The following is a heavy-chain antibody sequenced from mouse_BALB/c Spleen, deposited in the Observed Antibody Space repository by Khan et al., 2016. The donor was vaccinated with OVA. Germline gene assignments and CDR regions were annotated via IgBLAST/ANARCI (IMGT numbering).Heavy chain of an antibody. CDR3: ARNREPDYFDY. CDR1: GFSLTSHG. CDR2: IWAGGST. Sequence: QVQLKESGPGLVAPSQSLSITCTVSGFSLTSHGVHWVHQPPGKGLEWLGVIWAGGSTNYNSALMSRLSISKDSSKSQVFLKVNSLQTDDTAIYYCARNREPDYFDYWGQGTTLIVSS. V-gene: IGHV2-9*02. J-gene: IGHJ2*01.